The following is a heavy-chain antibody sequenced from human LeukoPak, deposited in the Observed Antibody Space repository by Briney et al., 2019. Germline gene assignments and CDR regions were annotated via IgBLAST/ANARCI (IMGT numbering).Heavy chain of an antibody. D-gene: IGHD1-1*01. V-gene: IGHV3-30-3*01. J-gene: IGHJ4*02. CDR3: ARAWGLNWNDELFDY. CDR1: GFTFSSYA. CDR2: ISYDGSNK. Sequence: GGSLRLSCAASGFTFSSYAMHWVRQAPGKGLEWVAVISYDGSNKYYADSVKGRFTISRDNSKNTLYLQMNSLRAEDTAVYYCARAWGLNWNDELFDYWGQGTLVTASS.